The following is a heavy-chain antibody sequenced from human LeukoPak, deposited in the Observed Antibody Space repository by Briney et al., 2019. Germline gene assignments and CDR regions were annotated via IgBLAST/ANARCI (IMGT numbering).Heavy chain of an antibody. D-gene: IGHD2-2*01. V-gene: IGHV1-46*01. CDR3: ARGRCRGSTRCYPYFAS. CDR2: INPSGGST. CDR1: GYTFTSYY. Sequence: ASVKVSCKASGYTFTSYYMHWVRQAPGQGLEWMGMINPSGGSTSYAKKFQGRVTMTRDTSTSTVYMELSRLKSEDTAVYSCARGRCRGSTRCYPYFASWGQGTLVTVSS. J-gene: IGHJ4*02.